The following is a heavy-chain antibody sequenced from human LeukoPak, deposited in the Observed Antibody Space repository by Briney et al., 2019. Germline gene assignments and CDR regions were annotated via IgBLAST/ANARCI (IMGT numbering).Heavy chain of an antibody. Sequence: GASVKVSCKASGYTFTSYDINWVRQATGQGLEWMGWMNPNSGNTGYAQKFQSRVTITRNTSISTAYMELSSLRSEDTAVYYCARGKSGIVRGYYYCHMDVWGKGTTVTVSS. CDR1: GYTFTSYD. CDR2: MNPNSGNT. D-gene: IGHD1-26*01. J-gene: IGHJ6*03. CDR3: ARGKSGIVRGYYYCHMDV. V-gene: IGHV1-8*03.